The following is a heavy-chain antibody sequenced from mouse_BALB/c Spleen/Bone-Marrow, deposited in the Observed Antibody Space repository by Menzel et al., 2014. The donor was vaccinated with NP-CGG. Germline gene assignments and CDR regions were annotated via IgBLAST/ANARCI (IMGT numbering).Heavy chain of an antibody. CDR1: GYTFTDYY. CDR2: IYPGSGNT. J-gene: IGHJ1*01. Sequence: QVQLQQSGPELVKPGASVKISRRASGYTFTDYYINWVKQKPGQGLEWIGWIYPGSGNTKYNEKFKGKATLTVDTSSSTAYMQLSSLTSEDTAVYFCARILYWYFDVWGAGTTVTVSS. V-gene: IGHV1-84*02. CDR3: ARILYWYFDV.